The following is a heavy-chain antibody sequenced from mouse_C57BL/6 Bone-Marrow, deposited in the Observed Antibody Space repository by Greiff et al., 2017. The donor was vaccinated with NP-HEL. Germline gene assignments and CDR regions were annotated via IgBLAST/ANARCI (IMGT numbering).Heavy chain of an antibody. CDR2: IDPSDSYT. Sequence: QVHVKQPGAELVKPGASVKLSCKASGYTFTSYWMQWVKQRPGQGLEWIGEIDPSDSYTNYNQKFKGKATLTVDTSSSTAYMQLSSLTSEDSAVYYCARNYGSSLGVAYWGQGTLVTVSA. D-gene: IGHD1-1*01. CDR1: GYTFTSYW. V-gene: IGHV1-50*01. J-gene: IGHJ3*01. CDR3: ARNYGSSLGVAY.